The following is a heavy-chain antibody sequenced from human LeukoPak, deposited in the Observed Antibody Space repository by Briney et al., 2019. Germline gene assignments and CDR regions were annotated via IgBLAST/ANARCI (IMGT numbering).Heavy chain of an antibody. CDR2: VIPYLGII. CDR1: GYTFTGYY. CDR3: ARDTAVAPTSNWFDP. Sequence: ASVKVSCKASGYTFTGYYMHWVRQAPGQGLEWMGRVIPYLGIIDYAQKFQGRVTISADKSTSTAYMEMNSLTSEDTAVYYCARDTAVAPTSNWFDPWGQGTLVTVSS. D-gene: IGHD6-19*01. J-gene: IGHJ5*02. V-gene: IGHV1-69*04.